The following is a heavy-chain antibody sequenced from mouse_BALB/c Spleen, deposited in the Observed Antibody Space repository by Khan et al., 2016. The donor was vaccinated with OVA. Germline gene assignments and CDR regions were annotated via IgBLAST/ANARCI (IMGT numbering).Heavy chain of an antibody. J-gene: IGHJ3*01. V-gene: IGHV5-6*01. D-gene: IGHD1-1*01. CDR3: SRLAYYYDSEGFAY. Sequence: EVELVESGGDVVKPGGSLKLSCAASGFTFSTYGMSWVRQTPDKRLEWVATVSTGGHYTYYSDTVKGRFTISRDNAKSTLYLQMSSLRSEDTAMFYCSRLAYYYDSEGFAYWGQGTLVTVSA. CDR1: GFTFSTYG. CDR2: VSTGGHYT.